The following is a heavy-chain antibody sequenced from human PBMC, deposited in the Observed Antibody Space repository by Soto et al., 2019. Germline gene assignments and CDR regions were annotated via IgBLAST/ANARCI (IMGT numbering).Heavy chain of an antibody. CDR1: SASIISEQR. Sequence: QMQLQESGPRLVKPSETLSLTCAVSSASIISEQRWSWVRQPPGKGLEWIGEIHHSGSTNSNPSPQSRVTMSVDKSKNQFSLNLSSVTAADTAVYYCARSFGWYAIDQWGQGTLVTVSS. J-gene: IGHJ4*02. D-gene: IGHD6-19*01. CDR2: IHHSGST. CDR3: ARSFGWYAIDQ. V-gene: IGHV4-4*02.